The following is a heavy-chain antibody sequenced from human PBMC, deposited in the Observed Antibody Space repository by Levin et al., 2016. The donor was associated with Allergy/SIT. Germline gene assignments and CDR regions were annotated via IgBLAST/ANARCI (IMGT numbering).Heavy chain of an antibody. V-gene: IGHV1-2*02. CDR3: ARGRIIMVATAIFGL. CDR1: GYTFTNYY. D-gene: IGHD2-2*01. Sequence: ASVKVSCKTSGYTFTNYYIHWVRQAPGQGLEWMGCINPNNGDTDYAQKFQGRVTMTRDTSISTAYMELRRLTSDDTAVFYCARGRIIMVATAIFGLWGQGTLVTVSS. CDR2: INPNNGDT. J-gene: IGHJ4*02.